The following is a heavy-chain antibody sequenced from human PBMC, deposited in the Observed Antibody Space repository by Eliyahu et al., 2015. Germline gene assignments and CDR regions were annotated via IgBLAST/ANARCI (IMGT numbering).Heavy chain of an antibody. Sequence: QVQLVQSGAEVKKPGSSVKVSCKASGGTXSSYAINWVRQAPGQGLEWMGGIIPIFGTANYAQKFQGRVTITADESTSTAYMEXSSLRSEDTAVYYCASCENYYGSGSYYICAFDIWGQGTMVTVSS. CDR3: ASCENYYGSGSYYICAFDI. CDR1: GGTXSSYA. D-gene: IGHD3-10*01. CDR2: IIPIFGTA. V-gene: IGHV1-69*01. J-gene: IGHJ3*02.